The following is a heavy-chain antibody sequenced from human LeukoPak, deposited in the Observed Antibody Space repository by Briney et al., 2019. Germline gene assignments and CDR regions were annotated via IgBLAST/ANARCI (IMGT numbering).Heavy chain of an antibody. CDR3: AKVLSWDIVVPPGDV. CDR2: ISGGGSST. V-gene: IGHV3-23*01. J-gene: IGHJ6*04. CDR1: GFTFNNSG. D-gene: IGHD2-15*01. Sequence: GGSLRLSCAASGFTFNNSGMSWVRQAPQKGLEWVSAISGGGSSTYYADSVKGRFTISRDNSANTMYLQMSDLRAEDTAVYYCAKVLSWDIVVPPGDVWGKGATVTVSS.